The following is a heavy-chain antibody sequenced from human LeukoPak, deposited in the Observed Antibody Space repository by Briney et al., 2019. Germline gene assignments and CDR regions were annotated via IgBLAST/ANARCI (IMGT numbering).Heavy chain of an antibody. CDR2: ISTQTGNP. J-gene: IGHJ3*02. V-gene: IGHV7-4-1*02. D-gene: IGHD3-22*01. CDR1: GYTFTRHG. CDR3: ARDANTYYYEINGYTDAFDI. Sequence: ASVKVSCKASGYTFTRHGLNWVRQAPGQGLQWMAWISTQTGNPTFGQGFTGRFIFSMDSSVSTAYLEISSLKAEDTAMYYCARDANTYYYEINGYTDAFDIWGQGTMVTVSS.